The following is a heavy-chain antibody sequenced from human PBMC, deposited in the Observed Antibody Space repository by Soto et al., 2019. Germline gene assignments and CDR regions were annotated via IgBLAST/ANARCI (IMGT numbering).Heavy chain of an antibody. D-gene: IGHD3-3*02. CDR1: GSSINSRGDY. V-gene: IGHV4-39*01. Sequence: SETLSLSCTVSGSSINSRGDYWGWIRQPPGKGLEWIGSMFYGVSTYYNPSLKSRVTVSVDTSKNQFSLNLRSVTAADTAVYYCARLPSRHLVDYWGQGTLVTVPS. CDR3: ARLPSRHLVDY. J-gene: IGHJ4*02. CDR2: MFYGVST.